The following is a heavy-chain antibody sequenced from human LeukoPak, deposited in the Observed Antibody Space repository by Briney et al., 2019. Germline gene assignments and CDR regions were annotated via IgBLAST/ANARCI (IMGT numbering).Heavy chain of an antibody. CDR2: ISYDGSNK. CDR3: ARDRRDIVVVPAAIQAYDAFDI. V-gene: IGHV3-30*03. D-gene: IGHD2-2*01. J-gene: IGHJ3*02. CDR1: GFTFSSYG. Sequence: GGSLRLSCAASGFTFSSYGMHWVRQAPGKGLEWVAVISYDGSNKYYADSVKGRFTISRDNSKNTLYLQMNSLRAEDTAVYYCARDRRDIVVVPAAIQAYDAFDIWGQGTMVTVSS.